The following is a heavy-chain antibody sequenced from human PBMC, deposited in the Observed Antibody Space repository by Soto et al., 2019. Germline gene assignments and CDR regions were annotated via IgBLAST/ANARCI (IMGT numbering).Heavy chain of an antibody. V-gene: IGHV1-69*02. J-gene: IGHJ4*02. CDR2: IIPILGIA. CDR1: GGTFSSYT. D-gene: IGHD2-21*02. CDR3: GSSRGDCGYFDN. Sequence: QVQLVQSGAEVKKPGSSVKVSCKASGGTFSSYTISWVRQAPGQGLEWMGRIIPILGIANYAQKFQGRVTITADKSTSTVYMELISLRSEDTAVYYCGSSRGDCGYFDNCGQVTLVTVAS.